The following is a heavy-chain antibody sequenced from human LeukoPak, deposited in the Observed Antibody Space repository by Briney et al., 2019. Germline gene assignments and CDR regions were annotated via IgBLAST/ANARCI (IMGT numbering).Heavy chain of an antibody. J-gene: IGHJ5*02. CDR2: IYYTGST. Sequence: PSETLSLTCAVYGGSFSGYYWSWIRQPPGKGLEWIGSIYYTGSTYYNPSLKSRVTVSVDTSKNQFSLKLSSVTAADTAVYYCARGRGKFDPWGQGTLVTVSS. V-gene: IGHV4-34*01. CDR3: ARGRGKFDP. CDR1: GGSFSGYY.